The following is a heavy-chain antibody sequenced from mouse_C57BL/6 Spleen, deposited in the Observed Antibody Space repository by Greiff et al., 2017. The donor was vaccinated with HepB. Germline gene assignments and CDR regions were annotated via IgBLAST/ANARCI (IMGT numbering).Heavy chain of an antibody. J-gene: IGHJ4*01. CDR2: IYPSDSDT. Sequence: QVQLQQSGAELVKPGASVKVSCKASGYTFTSYWMHWVKQRPGQGLEWIGRIYPSDSDTNYNQKFKGKATLTVDKSSSTAYMQLSSLTSEDSAVYYCARDRLRYYAMDYWGQGTAVTVSS. CDR1: GYTFTSYW. CDR3: ARDRLRYYAMDY. D-gene: IGHD2-4*01. V-gene: IGHV1-74*01.